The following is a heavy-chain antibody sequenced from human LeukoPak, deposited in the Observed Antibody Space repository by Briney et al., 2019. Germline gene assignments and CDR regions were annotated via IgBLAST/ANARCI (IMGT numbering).Heavy chain of an antibody. Sequence: GASVKVSCKASGGTFSSYGISWVRQAPGQGLEWMGWISAYNGNTNYAQKLQGRVTMTTDTSTSTAYMELRSLRSDDTAVYYCARLLTPAWFDPWGQGTLVTVSS. CDR2: ISAYNGNT. CDR1: GGTFSSYG. J-gene: IGHJ5*02. V-gene: IGHV1-18*01. D-gene: IGHD4-23*01. CDR3: ARLLTPAWFDP.